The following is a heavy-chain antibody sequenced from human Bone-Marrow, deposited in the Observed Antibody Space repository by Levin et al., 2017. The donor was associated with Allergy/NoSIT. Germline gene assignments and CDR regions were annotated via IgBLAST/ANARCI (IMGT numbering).Heavy chain of an antibody. Sequence: GGSLRLSCAASGFTFSRYWLSWVRQAPGKGLEWVANIKTDGNDKYYVDSVKGRFTISRDNAKNSLSLQMNSLRAEDTAVYYCARAAYSGNSDFGYWGQGTLVTVSS. V-gene: IGHV3-7*01. CDR2: IKTDGNDK. D-gene: IGHD4-23*01. CDR3: ARAAYSGNSDFGY. CDR1: GFTFSRYW. J-gene: IGHJ4*02.